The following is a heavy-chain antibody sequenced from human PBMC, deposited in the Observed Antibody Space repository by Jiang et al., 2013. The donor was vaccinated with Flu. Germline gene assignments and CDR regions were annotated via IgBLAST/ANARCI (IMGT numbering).Heavy chain of an antibody. CDR3: ASARYCSSTSCPIYYYGMDV. J-gene: IGHJ6*02. CDR1: GGSFSGYY. CDR2: INHSGST. D-gene: IGHD2-2*01. Sequence: LLKPSETLSLTCAVYGGSFSGYYWSWIRQPPGKGLEWIGEINHSGSTNYNPSLKSRVTISVDTSKNQFSLKLSSVTAADTAVYYCASARYCSSTSCPIYYYGMDVWGQGTTVTVSS. V-gene: IGHV4-34*01.